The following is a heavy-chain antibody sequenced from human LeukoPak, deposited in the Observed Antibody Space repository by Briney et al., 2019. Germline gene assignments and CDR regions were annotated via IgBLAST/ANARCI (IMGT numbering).Heavy chain of an antibody. D-gene: IGHD3-10*01. CDR3: AREGFGTPGDY. CDR2: INPSGGST. J-gene: IGHJ4*02. Sequence: GASVKVSRKASGYTFTSYYMHWVRQAPGQGLEWMGIINPSGGSTSYAQKFQGRVTMTRDTSTSTVYMELSSLRSEDTAVYYWAREGFGTPGDYWGQGTLVTVSS. CDR1: GYTFTSYY. V-gene: IGHV1-46*03.